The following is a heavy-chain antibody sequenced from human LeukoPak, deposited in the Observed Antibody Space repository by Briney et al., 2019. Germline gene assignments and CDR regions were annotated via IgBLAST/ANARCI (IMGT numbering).Heavy chain of an antibody. V-gene: IGHV3-21*01. Sequence: GGSLRLSCAASGFTFSSYSMNWVRQAPGKGLEWVSSISSSSSYIYYADSVKGRFTISRDNAKNSVYLQMNSLRAEDTAVYYCASSTGDTAMALDYWGQGTLVTVSS. CDR1: GFTFSSYS. D-gene: IGHD5-18*01. J-gene: IGHJ4*02. CDR2: ISSSSSYI. CDR3: ASSTGDTAMALDY.